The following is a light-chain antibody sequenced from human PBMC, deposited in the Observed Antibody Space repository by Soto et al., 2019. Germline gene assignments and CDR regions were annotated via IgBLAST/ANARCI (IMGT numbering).Light chain of an antibody. CDR3: CSYAGSYIYV. CDR2: DVN. Sequence: QSALTQPRSVSGSPGQSVTISCTGTSSDVGGYNYVSWYQQYPGKVPKLMIYDVNKRPSGVPDRFSGSKSGNTASLTISGLQAEDEADYYCCSYAGSYIYVFGTGTKLTVL. J-gene: IGLJ1*01. CDR1: SSDVGGYNY. V-gene: IGLV2-11*01.